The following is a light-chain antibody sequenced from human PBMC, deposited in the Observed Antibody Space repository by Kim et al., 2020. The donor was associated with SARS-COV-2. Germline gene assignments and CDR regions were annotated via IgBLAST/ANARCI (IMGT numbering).Light chain of an antibody. CDR2: DVS. CDR3: SSYTSSSTYV. V-gene: IGLV2-14*01. CDR1: SSDVGVYNY. Sequence: QSALTQPASVSGSPGQSITISCTGTSSDVGVYNYVSWYQQHPGKAPKLMIYDVSKRPSGVSNRFSGSKSGNTASLTISGLQAEDEADYFCSSYTSSSTYVIGRGTRV. J-gene: IGLJ1*01.